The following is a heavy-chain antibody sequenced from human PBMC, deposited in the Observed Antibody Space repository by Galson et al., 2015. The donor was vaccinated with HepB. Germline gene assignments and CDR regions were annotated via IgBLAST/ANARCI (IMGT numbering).Heavy chain of an antibody. D-gene: IGHD6-19*01. V-gene: IGHV3-7*03. CDR1: GFSFSTYW. CDR3: ARAAGARYSAYDI. Sequence: SLRLSCAASGFSFSTYWMSWVRQAPGKGLEWVANINQDGSEEYYVDSVKGRFTISRDNAQNSLYVQMNSLRADDTAVYYCARAAGARYSAYDIWGQGTMVTVSS. J-gene: IGHJ3*02. CDR2: INQDGSEE.